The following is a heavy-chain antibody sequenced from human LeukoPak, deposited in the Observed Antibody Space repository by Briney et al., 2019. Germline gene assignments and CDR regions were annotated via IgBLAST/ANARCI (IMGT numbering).Heavy chain of an antibody. J-gene: IGHJ5*02. V-gene: IGHV4-4*07. CDR3: ARGVVVVVTAIPYNWFDP. CDR1: GGSISSYY. CDR2: IYTSGST. Sequence: SETLSLTCTVSGGSISSYYWSWIRQPAGKGLEWIGRIYTSGSTNYNPSLKSRVTMSVDTSKNQFSLKLSSVTAADTAVYYCARGVVVVVTAIPYNWFDPWGQGTLVTVSS. D-gene: IGHD2-21*02.